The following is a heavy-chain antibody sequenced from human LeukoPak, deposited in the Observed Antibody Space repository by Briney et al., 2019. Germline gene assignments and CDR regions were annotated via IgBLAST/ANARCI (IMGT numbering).Heavy chain of an antibody. D-gene: IGHD2-2*01. V-gene: IGHV3-23*01. CDR2: ISGSGGGA. CDR3: AKSPIGYCSSISCFNFYY. Sequence: GGPLRLSCAASGFTFSSYSMNGVRQAPGKGREGVSAISGSGGGAYYADSVKGRFTISRDSSRNTLYVQMNSLRAEDTAVYSCAKSPIGYCSSISCFNFYYWGQGTLVTVSS. CDR1: GFTFSSYS. J-gene: IGHJ4*02.